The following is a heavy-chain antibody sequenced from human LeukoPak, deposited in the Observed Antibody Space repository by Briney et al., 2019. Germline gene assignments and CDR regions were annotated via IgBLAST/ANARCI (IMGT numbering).Heavy chain of an antibody. J-gene: IGHJ4*02. V-gene: IGHV3-20*04. CDR1: GFAFDDYG. D-gene: IGHD6-25*01. CDR3: ARDVSSSGWTALDY. Sequence: PGGTLRLSCAASGFAFDDYGMSCVRRAPGKGLECVSGVYRNGGSTGYADSVNGRFTISRDNANNSLYLQMNSLRAEDTALYYCARDVSSSGWTALDYWGQGTLVTVSS. CDR2: VYRNGGST.